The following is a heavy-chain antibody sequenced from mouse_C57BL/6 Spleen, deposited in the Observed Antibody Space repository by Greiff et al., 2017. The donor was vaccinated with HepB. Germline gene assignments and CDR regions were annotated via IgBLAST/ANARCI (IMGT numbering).Heavy chain of an antibody. D-gene: IGHD2-3*01. CDR1: GYAFSSYW. V-gene: IGHV1-80*01. J-gene: IGHJ4*01. Sequence: VQLQQSGAELVKPGASVKISCKASGYAFSSYWMNWVRQRPGKGLEWIGQIYPGDGDTNYNGKFKGKATLTADKSSSTAYMQLSSLTSEDSAVYFCARRGYYPYYYAMDYWGQGTSVTVSS. CDR3: ARRGYYPYYYAMDY. CDR2: IYPGDGDT.